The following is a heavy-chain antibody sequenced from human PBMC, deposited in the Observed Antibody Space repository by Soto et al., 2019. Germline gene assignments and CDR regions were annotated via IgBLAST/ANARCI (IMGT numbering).Heavy chain of an antibody. D-gene: IGHD3-3*01. CDR1: GYTFTSYG. V-gene: IGHV1-18*01. CDR2: ISAYNGNP. CDR3: ASGYYRYYYYYMDV. J-gene: IGHJ6*03. Sequence: ASVKVSCKASGYTFTSYGISWVRQAPGQGLEWMGWISAYNGNPNYAQKLQGRVTMTTDTSTSTAYMELRSLRSDDTAVYYCASGYYRYYYYYMDVWGKGTTVTVSS.